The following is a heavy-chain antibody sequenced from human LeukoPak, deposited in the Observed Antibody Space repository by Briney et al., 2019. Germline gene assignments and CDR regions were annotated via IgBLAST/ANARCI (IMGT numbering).Heavy chain of an antibody. V-gene: IGHV4-39*01. CDR2: IYYSGSI. Sequence: PSETLSLTCTVSGGPINSSNYYWGWIRQPPGKGLEWIGSIYYSGSIYYNPSLKSRVTISVDTSENQFSLKLGSVTAADTAVYYCARREVFWSGYDYWGQGTLVTVSS. CDR1: GGPINSSNYY. D-gene: IGHD3-3*01. CDR3: ARREVFWSGYDY. J-gene: IGHJ4*02.